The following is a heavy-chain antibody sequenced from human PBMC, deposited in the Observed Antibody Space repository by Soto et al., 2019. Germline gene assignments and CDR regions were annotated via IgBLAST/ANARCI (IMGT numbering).Heavy chain of an antibody. CDR1: GFTFSSYG. CDR3: AKRTGQLVLPDGHAFDI. Sequence: PGGSLRLSCAASGFTFSSYGMHWVRQAPGKGLEWVAVISYDGSNKYYADSVKGRFTISRDNSKNTLYLQMNSLRAEDTAVYYCAKRTGQLVLPDGHAFDIWGQGTMVTVSS. V-gene: IGHV3-30*18. D-gene: IGHD6-6*01. J-gene: IGHJ3*02. CDR2: ISYDGSNK.